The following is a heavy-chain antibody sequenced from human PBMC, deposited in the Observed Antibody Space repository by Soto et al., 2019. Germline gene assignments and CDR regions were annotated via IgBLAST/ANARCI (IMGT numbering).Heavy chain of an antibody. Sequence: QVQLQQWGAGLLKPSETLSLTCAVYGGSFSGYYWSWIRQPPGKGVEWIGEINHSGSTNYNPSLKSRVTISVDTSKNQFSLKLSSVTAADTAVYYCARMYYDFWSGYYYFDYWGQGTLVTVSS. CDR3: ARMYYDFWSGYYYFDY. J-gene: IGHJ4*02. CDR1: GGSFSGYY. D-gene: IGHD3-3*01. V-gene: IGHV4-34*01. CDR2: INHSGST.